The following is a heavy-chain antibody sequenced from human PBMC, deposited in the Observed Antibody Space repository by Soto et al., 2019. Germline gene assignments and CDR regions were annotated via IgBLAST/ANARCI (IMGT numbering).Heavy chain of an antibody. CDR3: AKAHVMVVAASSFNY. CDR1: GYPSSSGLY. Sequence: EILWLTCTDSGYPSSSGLYWGWIRQHPGKGPEWIASIYHGGTTFYNPYILSRVTVSVDKSNNLFSLKLRSVAAAETAVYYCAKAHVMVVAASSFNYWGHGTLVIVSS. V-gene: IGHV4-38-2*02. CDR2: IYHGGTT. D-gene: IGHD2-21*02. J-gene: IGHJ4*01.